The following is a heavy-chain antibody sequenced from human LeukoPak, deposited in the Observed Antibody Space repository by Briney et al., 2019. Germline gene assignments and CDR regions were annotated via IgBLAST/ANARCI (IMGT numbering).Heavy chain of an antibody. CDR2: IVHSGST. D-gene: IGHD3-16*02. Sequence: TSETLSLTCAVYGGSFSAYYWSWIRQPPGKGLEWIGEIVHSGSTNYNPSLKSRVTISVDTSKNQFSLKLSSVTAADTAVYYCARQDPPYDYVWGSYRPEAFDIWGQGTMVTVSS. J-gene: IGHJ3*02. CDR1: GGSFSAYY. CDR3: ARQDPPYDYVWGSYRPEAFDI. V-gene: IGHV4-34*12.